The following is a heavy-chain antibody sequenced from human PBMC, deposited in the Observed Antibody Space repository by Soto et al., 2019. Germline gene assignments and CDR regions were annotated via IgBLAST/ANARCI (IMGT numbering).Heavy chain of an antibody. J-gene: IGHJ6*02. D-gene: IGHD6-19*01. CDR3: ARDNGSEQWLGRSYYYYGMDV. Sequence: QVQLVESGGGVVQPGRSLRLSCAASGFTFSSYAMHWVRQAPGKGLEWVAVISYDGSNKYYADSVKGRFTISRDNSKNTLYLQMNSLRAEDTAVYYCARDNGSEQWLGRSYYYYGMDVWGQGTTVTVSS. CDR2: ISYDGSNK. CDR1: GFTFSSYA. V-gene: IGHV3-30-3*01.